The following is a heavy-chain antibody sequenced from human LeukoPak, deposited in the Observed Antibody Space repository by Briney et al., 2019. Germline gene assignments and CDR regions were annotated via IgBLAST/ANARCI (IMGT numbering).Heavy chain of an antibody. CDR1: GGSISSYY. CDR2: IYYSGST. Sequence: SETLSLTCTVSGGSISSYYWSWIRQPPGKGLEWIGYIYYSGSTNYNPSLKSRVTISVDTSKNQFSLKLSSVTAADTAVYYCARVVPNLRYSYGWAFDIWSQGTMVTVSS. D-gene: IGHD5-18*01. J-gene: IGHJ3*02. CDR3: ARVVPNLRYSYGWAFDI. V-gene: IGHV4-59*01.